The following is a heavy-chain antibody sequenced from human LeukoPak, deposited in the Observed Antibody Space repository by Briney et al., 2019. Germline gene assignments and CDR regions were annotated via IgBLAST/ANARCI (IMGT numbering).Heavy chain of an antibody. J-gene: IGHJ4*02. CDR2: INHSGST. CDR1: GGSFSGYY. CDR3: ARGRAYCRTD. D-gene: IGHD2-15*01. Sequence: SETLSLTCAVYGGSFSGYYWSWIRQPPGKGLEWIGEINHSGSTNYNPSLKSRATISVDTSKNQFSLKLSSVTAADTAVYYCARGRAYCRTDWGQGALVTVSS. V-gene: IGHV4-34*01.